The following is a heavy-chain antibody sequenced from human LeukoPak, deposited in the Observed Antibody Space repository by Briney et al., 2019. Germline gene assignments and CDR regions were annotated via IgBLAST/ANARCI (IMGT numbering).Heavy chain of an antibody. J-gene: IGHJ4*02. CDR3: AREGGSGSYYFELDY. D-gene: IGHD1-26*01. Sequence: ASVKVSCKASGYTFTSYGISWVRQAPGQGLEWMGWISAYNGNTNYAQKLQGRVTMTTDTSTSTAYMELRSLRSDDTAVYYCAREGGSGSYYFELDYWGQGTLVTVSS. CDR1: GYTFTSYG. CDR2: ISAYNGNT. V-gene: IGHV1-18*01.